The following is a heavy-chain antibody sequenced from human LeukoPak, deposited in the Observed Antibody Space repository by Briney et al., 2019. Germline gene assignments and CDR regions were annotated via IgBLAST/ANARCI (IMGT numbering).Heavy chain of an antibody. Sequence: SETLSLTCTVSGVSISSGDYYWSWIRQPPGKGLEWIGYIYYSGSTYYNPSLKSRVTISVDTSKNQFSLKLSSVTAADTAVYYCARDLGSPEAFDIWGQGTMVTVSS. CDR2: IYYSGST. CDR3: ARDLGSPEAFDI. J-gene: IGHJ3*02. CDR1: GVSISSGDYY. D-gene: IGHD6-25*01. V-gene: IGHV4-30-4*01.